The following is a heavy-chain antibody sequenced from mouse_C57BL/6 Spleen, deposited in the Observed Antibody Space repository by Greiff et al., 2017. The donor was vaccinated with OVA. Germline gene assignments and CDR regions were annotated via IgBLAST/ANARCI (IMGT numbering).Heavy chain of an antibody. V-gene: IGHV1-80*01. CDR1: GYAFSSYW. D-gene: IGHD2-12*01. Sequence: QVQLQQSGAELVKPGASVKISCKASGYAFSSYWMNWVKQRPGKGLEWIGQIYPGDGDTNYNGKFKGKATLTADKSSSTAYMQLSSLTSEDSAVYFCARDDEYYYAMDYWGQGTSVTVSS. CDR3: ARDDEYYYAMDY. CDR2: IYPGDGDT. J-gene: IGHJ4*01.